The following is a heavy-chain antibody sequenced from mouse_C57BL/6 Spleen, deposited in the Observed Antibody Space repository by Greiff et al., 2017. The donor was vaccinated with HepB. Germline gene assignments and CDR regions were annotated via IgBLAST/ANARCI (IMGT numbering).Heavy chain of an antibody. CDR2: IHPNSGST. D-gene: IGHD1-1*01. Sequence: QVQLQQSGAELVKPGASVKLSCKASGYTFTSYWMHWVKQRPGQGLEWIGMIHPNSGSTNYNEKFKSKATLTVDKSSSTAYMQLSSLTSEDSAVYYCARYPYYYGSSNGYFDYWGQGTTLTVSS. J-gene: IGHJ2*01. CDR3: ARYPYYYGSSNGYFDY. CDR1: GYTFTSYW. V-gene: IGHV1-64*01.